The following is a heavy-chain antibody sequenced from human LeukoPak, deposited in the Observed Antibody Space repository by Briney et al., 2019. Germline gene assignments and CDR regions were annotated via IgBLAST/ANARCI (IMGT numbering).Heavy chain of an antibody. CDR2: IYYSGST. V-gene: IGHV4-39*01. CDR3: ARCNPDFHYYGSGSSFDY. D-gene: IGHD3-10*01. CDR1: GGSISSSSYY. J-gene: IGHJ4*02. Sequence: PSQTLSLTCTVSGGSISSSSYYWGWIRQPPGKGLEWIGSIYYSGSTYYNPSLKSRVTISLDTSKNQFSLKLSSVTAADTAVYYCARCNPDFHYYGSGSSFDYWGQGTLVTVSS.